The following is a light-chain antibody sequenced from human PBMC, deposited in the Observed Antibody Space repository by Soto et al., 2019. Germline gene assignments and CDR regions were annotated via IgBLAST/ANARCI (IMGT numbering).Light chain of an antibody. CDR2: DAS. V-gene: IGKV3-11*01. Sequence: VVLTQYPATLSLSPGERATLSRRTSLSVSVYLDWYQQKPGQAPRLLISDASNRATGIPARFSGRGSGTDFTLTISSLEPEDFAVYYCHQRQYWPPLPFGQGTRREI. CDR1: LSVSVY. CDR3: HQRQYWPPLP. J-gene: IGKJ5*01.